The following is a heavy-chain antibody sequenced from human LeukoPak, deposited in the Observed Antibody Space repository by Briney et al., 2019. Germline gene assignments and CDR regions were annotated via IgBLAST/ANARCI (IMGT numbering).Heavy chain of an antibody. CDR2: IITILGIA. CDR1: GGTFSSYA. CDR3: ASGYRYYYYGMDV. D-gene: IGHD3-16*02. V-gene: IGHV1-69*04. Sequence: ASVKVSCKASGGTFSSYAISWVRQAPGQGLGWMGRIITILGIANYAQNFQGRVTITADKSTSTAYMELSSLRSEDTAVYYCASGYRYYYYGMDVWGQGTTVTVSS. J-gene: IGHJ6*02.